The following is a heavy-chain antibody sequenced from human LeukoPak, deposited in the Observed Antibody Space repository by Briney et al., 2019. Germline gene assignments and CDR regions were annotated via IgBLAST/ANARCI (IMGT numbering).Heavy chain of an antibody. CDR2: INRNGGST. V-gene: IGHV3-20*03. CDR3: ARVGTYYDILAGYYSTYFDY. CDR1: GFAFDDYG. Sequence: GGSLRHSFAASGFAFDDYGMSWVRHALGKGLDWVYGINRNGGSTGYADSVKGRFTISRDNAKNSLYLQMNSLRAEDTALYYCARVGTYYDILAGYYSTYFDYWGQGTLVTVSS. D-gene: IGHD3-9*01. J-gene: IGHJ4*02.